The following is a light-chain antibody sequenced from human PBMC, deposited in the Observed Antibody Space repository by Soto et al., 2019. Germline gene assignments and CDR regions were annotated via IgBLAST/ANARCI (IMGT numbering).Light chain of an antibody. Sequence: QSVLTQPAPLSGSPGQSITISCTGTSSDVGGYNYVSWYQHHPGKAPKLIIYDVTNRPSGVSNPFSGSKSGNTASLTISGLQPEDEADYYCSSYTTSNTRQIVFGTGTKVTVL. V-gene: IGLV2-14*03. J-gene: IGLJ1*01. CDR1: SSDVGGYNY. CDR3: SSYTTSNTRQIV. CDR2: DVT.